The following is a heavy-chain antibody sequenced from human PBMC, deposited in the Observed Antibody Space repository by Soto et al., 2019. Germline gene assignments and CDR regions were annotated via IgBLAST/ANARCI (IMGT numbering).Heavy chain of an antibody. V-gene: IGHV1-2*04. D-gene: IGHD2-15*01. CDR2: INPNSGGT. CDR1: GYTFTGYY. Sequence: GASVKVSCKASGYTFTGYYMHWVRQAPGQGLEWMGWINPNSGGTNYAQKLQGWVTMTRDTSISTAYMELSRLRSDDTAVYYCARGGRSVVVVAATRDYYYYMDVWGKGTTVTVSS. J-gene: IGHJ6*03. CDR3: ARGGRSVVVVAATRDYYYYMDV.